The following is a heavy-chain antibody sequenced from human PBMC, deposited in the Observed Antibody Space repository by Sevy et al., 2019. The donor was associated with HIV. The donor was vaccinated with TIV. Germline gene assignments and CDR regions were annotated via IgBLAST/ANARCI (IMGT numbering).Heavy chain of an antibody. D-gene: IGHD3-10*02. CDR3: TKESLRGTYIRGDFDH. CDR1: GFNFQTFG. CDR2: ISSDGINQ. V-gene: IGHV3-30*18. Sequence: GGSLRLSCSAFGFNFQTFGMHWIRQAPGKGPERLAVISSDGINQNYAASVKGRFTIYRDNSKSLLFLQMNSLTPNDTAVYFCTKESLRGTYIRGDFDHWRQGTLVTVSS. J-gene: IGHJ4*02.